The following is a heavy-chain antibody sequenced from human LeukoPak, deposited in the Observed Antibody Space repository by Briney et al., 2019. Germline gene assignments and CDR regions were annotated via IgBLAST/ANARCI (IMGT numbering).Heavy chain of an antibody. CDR3: ARGFNGDYGVDYYYYYMDV. J-gene: IGHJ6*03. CDR2: INPSGGST. Sequence: GASVKVSCKASGYTFTSYYTHWVRQAPGQGLEWMGIINPSGGSTSYAQKFQGRVTMTRDMSTSTVYMELSSLRSEDTAVYYCARGFNGDYGVDYYYYYMDVWGKGTTVTVSS. CDR1: GYTFTSYY. V-gene: IGHV1-46*01. D-gene: IGHD4-17*01.